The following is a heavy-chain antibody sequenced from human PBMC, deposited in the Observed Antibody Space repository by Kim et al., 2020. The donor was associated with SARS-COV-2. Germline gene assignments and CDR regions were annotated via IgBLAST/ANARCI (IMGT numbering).Heavy chain of an antibody. CDR3: AKDMGSSGDY. Sequence: SIGYADSVKGRFTISRDNAKNALYLQMNSLRAEDTALYYCAKDMGSSGDYWGQGTLVTVSS. J-gene: IGHJ4*02. CDR2: SI. V-gene: IGHV3-9*01. D-gene: IGHD6-6*01.